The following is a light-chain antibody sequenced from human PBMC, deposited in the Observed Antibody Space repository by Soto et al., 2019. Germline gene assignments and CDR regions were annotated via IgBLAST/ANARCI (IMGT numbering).Light chain of an antibody. CDR2: AAS. Sequence: DIQMTQSPATLSASVGDRVTIACRASQDVSRSVGWYQQKPGTAPKLLISAASTLNSGVPSRFSGSGSGTDFTLTISSLQPEDFATYYCQQLWTYPLTFGGGTKV. V-gene: IGKV1-9*01. CDR1: QDVSRS. CDR3: QQLWTYPLT. J-gene: IGKJ4*01.